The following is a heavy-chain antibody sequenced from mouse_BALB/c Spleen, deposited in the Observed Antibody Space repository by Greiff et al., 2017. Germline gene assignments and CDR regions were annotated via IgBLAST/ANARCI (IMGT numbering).Heavy chain of an antibody. J-gene: IGHJ2*01. CDR1: GFTFSSYG. CDR3: ARKWLLPYFDY. V-gene: IGHV5-6*02. D-gene: IGHD2-3*01. CDR2: ISSGGSYT. Sequence: EVMLVESGGDLVKPGGSLKLSCAASGFTFSSYGMSWVRQTPDKRLEWVATISSGGSYTYYPDSVKGRFTISRDNAKNTLYLQMSSLKSEDTAMYYCARKWLLPYFDYWGQGTTLTVSS.